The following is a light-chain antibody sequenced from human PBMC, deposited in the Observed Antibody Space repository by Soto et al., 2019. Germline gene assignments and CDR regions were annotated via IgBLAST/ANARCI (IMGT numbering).Light chain of an antibody. V-gene: IGLV2-14*03. CDR3: TSYTRSPLYV. CDR2: DVN. J-gene: IGLJ1*01. Sequence: QSALTQPVSVSGSPGQSITVSCTGTSSDIGGSNYVSWYQQHPGKAPRLIIYDVNNRPSGVSARFSGSKSGNTASLTISGLQAEDDADYYCTSYTRSPLYVFGSGTKVTVL. CDR1: SSDIGGSNY.